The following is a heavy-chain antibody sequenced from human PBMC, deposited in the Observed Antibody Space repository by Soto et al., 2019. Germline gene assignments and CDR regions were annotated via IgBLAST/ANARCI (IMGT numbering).Heavy chain of an antibody. CDR3: AGRVARTTGTTGFDY. Sequence: QVQLQESGPGLVKPSETLSLTCTVSGGSVSSGSYYWSWIRQPPGKGLEWIGYIYYSGSTNYNPSLKSRVTISVDTSKNQFSLKLSSVTAADTAVYYCAGRVARTTGTTGFDYWGQGTLVTVSS. V-gene: IGHV4-61*01. D-gene: IGHD1-1*01. J-gene: IGHJ4*02. CDR2: IYYSGST. CDR1: GGSVSSGSYY.